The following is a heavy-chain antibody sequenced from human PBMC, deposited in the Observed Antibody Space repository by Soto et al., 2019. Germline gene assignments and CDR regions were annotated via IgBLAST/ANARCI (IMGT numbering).Heavy chain of an antibody. V-gene: IGHV1-46*03. D-gene: IGHD5-12*01. CDR1: GYTFTSYY. J-gene: IGHJ4*02. CDR2: INPSGGST. CDR3: ARDTGQYRGYEAGDY. Sequence: QVQLVQSGAEVKKPGASVKVSCKASGYTFTSYYMHWVRQAPGQGLEWMGIINPSGGSTSYAQKFRARVTMTRDTSTSTVYMELSSLRSEDTAVYYCARDTGQYRGYEAGDYWGQGTLVTVSS.